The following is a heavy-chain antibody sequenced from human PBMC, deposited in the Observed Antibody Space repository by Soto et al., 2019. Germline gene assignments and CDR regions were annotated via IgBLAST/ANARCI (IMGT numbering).Heavy chain of an antibody. CDR2: IYTSGST. V-gene: IGHV4-4*07. Sequence: QVQLQESGPGLVKPSETLSLTCTVSGGSISSYYWSWIRQPAGKGLEWIGRIYTSGSTTYNPSLKSRVTMSVDTSKNPFSLKLSSVTAADSAVYYCARYSSSSYWYFDLWGRGTLVTVSS. D-gene: IGHD6-6*01. J-gene: IGHJ2*01. CDR1: GGSISSYY. CDR3: ARYSSSSYWYFDL.